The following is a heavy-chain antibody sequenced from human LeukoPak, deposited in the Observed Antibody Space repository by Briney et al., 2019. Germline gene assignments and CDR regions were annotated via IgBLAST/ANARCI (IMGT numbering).Heavy chain of an antibody. Sequence: SETLSLTCTVSGGSISSSSYYWGWIRQPPGKGLEWIGSIYYSGSTYYHPSLKSRVTISVDTSRNQFSLKLSSVTAADTAVYYCARVSDGWEQYYFDYWGQGTLVTVSS. J-gene: IGHJ4*02. V-gene: IGHV4-39*07. CDR1: GGSISSSSYY. CDR3: ARVSDGWEQYYFDY. CDR2: IYYSGST. D-gene: IGHD1-26*01.